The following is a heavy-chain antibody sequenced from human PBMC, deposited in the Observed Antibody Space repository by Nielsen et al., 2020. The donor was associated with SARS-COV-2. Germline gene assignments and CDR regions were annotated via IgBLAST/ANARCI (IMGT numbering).Heavy chain of an antibody. CDR1: GYTFTSYG. V-gene: IGHV1-18*04. J-gene: IGHJ6*03. Sequence: ASVKVSCKASGYTFTSYGISWVRQAPGQGLEWMGWISAYNGNTNYAQKLQGRVTMTTDTSTSTAYMELRSLRSDDTAVYYCARAVATDYCYYMDVWGKGTTVTVSS. D-gene: IGHD5-12*01. CDR2: ISAYNGNT. CDR3: ARAVATDYCYYMDV.